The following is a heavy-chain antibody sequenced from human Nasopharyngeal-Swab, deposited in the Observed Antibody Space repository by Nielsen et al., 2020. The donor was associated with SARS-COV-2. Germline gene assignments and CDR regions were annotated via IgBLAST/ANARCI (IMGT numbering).Heavy chain of an antibody. V-gene: IGHV1-18*01. D-gene: IGHD3-10*01. Sequence: ASVKVSCKASGYTFTSYGISWVRQAPGQGLEWMGWISAYNGNTNYAQKLQGRVTMTTDISTSTAYMELRSLRSDDTAVYYCARDLGAWFGELLGDAFDIWGQGTMVTVSS. CDR3: ARDLGAWFGELLGDAFDI. CDR1: GYTFTSYG. CDR2: ISAYNGNT. J-gene: IGHJ3*02.